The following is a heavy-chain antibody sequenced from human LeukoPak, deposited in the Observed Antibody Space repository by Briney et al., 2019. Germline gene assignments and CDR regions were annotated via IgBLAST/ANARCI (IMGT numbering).Heavy chain of an antibody. CDR2: INPNSGGT. J-gene: IGHJ4*02. CDR3: ARDLKTANWGSNHPFDY. D-gene: IGHD7-27*01. V-gene: IGHV1-2*02. CDR1: GYTFTDYY. Sequence: ASVKVSCKTSGYTFTDYYIHWVRQAPGQGLEWMGWINPNSGGTNYAQKFQGRVTMTRDTSISTAYMELSRLRSDDTAVYYCARDLKTANWGSNHPFDYWGQGTLVTVSS.